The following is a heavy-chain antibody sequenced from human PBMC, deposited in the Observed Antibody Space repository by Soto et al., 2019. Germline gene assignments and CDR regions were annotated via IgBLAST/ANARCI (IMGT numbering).Heavy chain of an antibody. CDR1: GGSISSSNW. Sequence: QVQLQESGPGLVKPSGTLSLTCAVSGGSISSSNWWSWVRQPPGKGLEWIGEIYHSGSTNYNPSLKSRVTISVDKSKNQFSLKLSSVTAADTAVYYCARDGVGYYYGSGSYGALYYFDYWGQGTLVTVSS. CDR2: IYHSGST. V-gene: IGHV4-4*02. J-gene: IGHJ4*02. D-gene: IGHD3-10*01. CDR3: ARDGVGYYYGSGSYGALYYFDY.